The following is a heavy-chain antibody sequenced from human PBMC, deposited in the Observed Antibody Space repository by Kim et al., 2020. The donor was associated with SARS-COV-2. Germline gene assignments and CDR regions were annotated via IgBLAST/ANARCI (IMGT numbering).Heavy chain of an antibody. CDR1: GFTFSDYY. J-gene: IGHJ6*02. CDR3: ARDPQEVGAKNLGELGYYYGMDV. D-gene: IGHD1-26*01. CDR2: ISSSGSTI. V-gene: IGHV3-11*01. Sequence: GGSLRLSCAASGFTFSDYYMSWIRQAPGKGLEWVSYISSSGSTIYYADSVKGRFTISRDNAKNSLYLQMNSLRAEDTAVYYCARDPQEVGAKNLGELGYYYGMDVWGQGTTVTVSS.